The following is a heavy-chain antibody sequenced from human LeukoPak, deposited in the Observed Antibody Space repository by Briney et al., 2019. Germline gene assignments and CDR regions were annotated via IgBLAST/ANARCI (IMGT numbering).Heavy chain of an antibody. CDR1: GFTFDDYG. Sequence: GGSLRLSCAASGFTFDDYGMHWVRQAPGKGLEWVAFIRYDGSEKYYADSVKGRITISRDNSKNTLYVQMNSLRAEDTAVYYCAKGRDYYLDYWGQGTLVTVSS. CDR3: AKGRDYYLDY. CDR2: IRYDGSEK. D-gene: IGHD5-24*01. V-gene: IGHV3-30*02. J-gene: IGHJ4*02.